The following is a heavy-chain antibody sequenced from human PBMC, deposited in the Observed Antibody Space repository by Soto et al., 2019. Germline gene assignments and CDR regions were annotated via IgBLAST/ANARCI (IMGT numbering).Heavy chain of an antibody. CDR1: GFTFSSYA. CDR3: ARDKRGVLNYYDSSGYEGFH. Sequence: PVGSLRLSCAASGFTFSSYAMHWVRQAPGKGLEWVAVISYDGSNKYYADSVKGRFTISRDNSKNTLYLQMNSLRAEDTAVYYCARDKRGVLNYYDSSGYEGFHWGQGTLVTVSS. J-gene: IGHJ4*02. CDR2: ISYDGSNK. D-gene: IGHD3-22*01. V-gene: IGHV3-30-3*01.